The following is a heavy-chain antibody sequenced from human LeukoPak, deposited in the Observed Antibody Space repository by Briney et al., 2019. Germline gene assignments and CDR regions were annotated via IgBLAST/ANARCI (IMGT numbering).Heavy chain of an antibody. CDR1: GFTFSDYY. J-gene: IGHJ4*02. Sequence: GGSLRLSCAASGFTFSDYYMSWIRQAPGKGLEWVSGISWNSGSIGYADSVKGRFTISRDNAKNSLYLQMNSLRAEDTALYYCAKDIGTTINYFDYWGQGTLVTVSS. D-gene: IGHD1-7*01. CDR3: AKDIGTTINYFDY. CDR2: ISWNSGSI. V-gene: IGHV3-9*01.